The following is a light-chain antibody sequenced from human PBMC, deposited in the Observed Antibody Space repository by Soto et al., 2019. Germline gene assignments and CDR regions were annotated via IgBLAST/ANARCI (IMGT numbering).Light chain of an antibody. CDR2: GAS. V-gene: IGKV3-15*01. CDR1: QSVSSSY. CDR3: QQYNNWPRT. J-gene: IGKJ1*01. Sequence: EIVLTQSPGTLSLSPGERATLSCRASQSVSSSYLAWYQQKPGQAPRLHIYGASTRATGIPARFSGSGSGTEFTLTINSLQSEDFAVYYCQQYNNWPRTFGQGTKVDIK.